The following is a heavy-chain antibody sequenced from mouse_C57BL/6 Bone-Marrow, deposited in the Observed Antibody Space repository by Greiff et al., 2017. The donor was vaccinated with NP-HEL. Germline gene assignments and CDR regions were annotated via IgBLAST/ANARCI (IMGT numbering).Heavy chain of an antibody. V-gene: IGHV7-3*01. CDR2: IRTKANGYTT. Sequence: EVMLVESGGGLVQPGGSLSLSCAASGFTFTDYYMSWVRQPPGKALEWLGFIRTKANGYTTEYSASVKGRFTISRDNSQTNLYLQMNAMRAEDSATYYCARCGKLGRVFDYWGQGTTLTVSS. J-gene: IGHJ2*01. D-gene: IGHD4-1*01. CDR3: ARCGKLGRVFDY. CDR1: GFTFTDYY.